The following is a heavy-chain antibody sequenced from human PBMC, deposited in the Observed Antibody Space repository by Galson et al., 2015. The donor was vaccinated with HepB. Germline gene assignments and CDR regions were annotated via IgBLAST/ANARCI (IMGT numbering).Heavy chain of an antibody. D-gene: IGHD2-15*01. Sequence: SLRLSCAGSGFSFGDHAMHWVRQPPGKGLEWVPGISSRGDTKVYADSLKGRFTISRDNGQNSLYLQINSLRGDDTAFYYCVRRCDSFAFDIWGQGTMVTVSS. CDR2: ISSRGDTK. CDR1: GFSFGDHA. V-gene: IGHV3-9*01. CDR3: VRRCDSFAFDI. J-gene: IGHJ3*02.